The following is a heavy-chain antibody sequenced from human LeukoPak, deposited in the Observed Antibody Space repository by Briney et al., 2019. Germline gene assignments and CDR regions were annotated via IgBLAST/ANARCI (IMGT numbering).Heavy chain of an antibody. CDR1: GYTFTSYY. CDR3: ARDRGKGRGSYSSFDY. Sequence: GASVKVSCKASGYTFTSYYMHWVRQAPGQGLEWMGIINPSGGSTSYAQKFQGRVTMTRDMSTSTVYMELSSLRSEDTAVYYCARDRGKGRGSYSSFDYWGQGTLVTVSS. D-gene: IGHD1-26*01. V-gene: IGHV1-46*01. J-gene: IGHJ4*02. CDR2: INPSGGST.